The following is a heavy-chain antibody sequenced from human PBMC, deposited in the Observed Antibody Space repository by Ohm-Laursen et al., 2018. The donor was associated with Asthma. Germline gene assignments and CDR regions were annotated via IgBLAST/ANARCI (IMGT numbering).Heavy chain of an antibody. CDR1: GFIFSDYF. CDR3: ARGNLEGLQ. D-gene: IGHD5-24*01. V-gene: IGHV3-74*01. CDR2: IFPDGRHT. J-gene: IGHJ4*02. Sequence: SLRLSCTAPGFIFSDYFMHWVRQRPGEGLVWISHIFPDGRHTNYADSVKGRFTISRDDAKNTLYLQMNSLRVDDTAVYYCARGNLEGLQWGQGTLVTVSS.